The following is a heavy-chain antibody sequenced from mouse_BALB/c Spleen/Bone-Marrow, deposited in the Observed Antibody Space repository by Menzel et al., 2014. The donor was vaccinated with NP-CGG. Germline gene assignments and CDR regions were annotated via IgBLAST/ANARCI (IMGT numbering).Heavy chain of an antibody. D-gene: IGHD1-1*01. CDR3: ARQITTVDYAMDY. J-gene: IGHJ4*01. Sequence: VKLMESGAELAKPGASVKMSCKASGYTFTSYWMHWVKQRPGQGLEWIGYINPSTGYTEYNQRFKDKAILTADKSSSTAYMQLSSLTSEDSAVYYCARQITTVDYAMDYWGQGTSVTVSS. V-gene: IGHV1-7*01. CDR1: GYTFTSYW. CDR2: INPSTGYT.